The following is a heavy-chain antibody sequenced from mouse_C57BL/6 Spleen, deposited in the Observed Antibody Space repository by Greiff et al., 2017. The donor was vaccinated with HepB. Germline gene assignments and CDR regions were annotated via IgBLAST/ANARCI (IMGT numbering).Heavy chain of an antibody. CDR1: GYTFTSYW. Sequence: VQLQQPGAELVMPGASVKLSCKASGYTFTSYWMHWVKQRPGQGLEWIGEIDPSDSYTNYNQKFKGKSTLTVDKSSSTAYMQLSSLTSEDSAVYYCISTMVTTGAMDYWGQGTSVTVSS. D-gene: IGHD2-2*01. CDR3: ISTMVTTGAMDY. CDR2: IDPSDSYT. J-gene: IGHJ4*01. V-gene: IGHV1-69*01.